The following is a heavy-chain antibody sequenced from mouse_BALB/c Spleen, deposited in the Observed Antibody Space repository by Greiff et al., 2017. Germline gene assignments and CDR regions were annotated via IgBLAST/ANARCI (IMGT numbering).Heavy chain of an antibody. D-gene: IGHD1-2*01. CDR1: GYSITSDYA. J-gene: IGHJ1*01. V-gene: IGHV3-2*02. CDR2: ISYSGST. CDR3: ARSHYGLYFDV. Sequence: VQLQQSGPGLVKPSQSLSLTCTVTGYSITSDYAWNWIRQFPGNKLEWMGYISYSGSTSYNPSLKSRISITRDTSKNQFFLQLNSVTTEDTATYYCARSHYGLYFDVWDAGTTVTVSS.